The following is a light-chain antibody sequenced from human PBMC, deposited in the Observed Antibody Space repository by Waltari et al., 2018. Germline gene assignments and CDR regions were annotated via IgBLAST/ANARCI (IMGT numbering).Light chain of an antibody. CDR1: SSAFGPYDL. J-gene: IGLJ1*01. V-gene: IGLV2-23*01. CDR2: EGV. Sequence: QPVLTQPASVSGSAGQSITISCTGTSSAFGPYDLVSWYQHHPGKAPKVIIYEGVKRPSGVSDRFSGSKSGTTASLTISGLQADDEAEYYCCSYAGTTTYVFGGGTSVTVL. CDR3: CSYAGTTTYV.